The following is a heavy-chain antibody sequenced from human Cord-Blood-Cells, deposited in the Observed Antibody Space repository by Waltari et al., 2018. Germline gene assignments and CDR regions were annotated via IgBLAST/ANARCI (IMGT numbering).Heavy chain of an antibody. D-gene: IGHD6-13*01. CDR1: GYTFTSYG. J-gene: IGHJ3*02. CDR2: ISAYNGNT. Sequence: QVQLVQSGAEVKKPGASVKVSCKASGYTFTSYGISWVRQAPGQGLEWMGWISAYNGNTNYAQKPQGRVTMTTDTSTSTAYMELRSLRSDDTAVYYCARVFQSGYSSLHAFDIWGQGTMVTVSS. V-gene: IGHV1-18*04. CDR3: ARVFQSGYSSLHAFDI.